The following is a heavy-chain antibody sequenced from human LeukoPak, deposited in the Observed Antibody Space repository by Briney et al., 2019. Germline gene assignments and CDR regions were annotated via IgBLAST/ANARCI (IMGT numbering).Heavy chain of an antibody. CDR1: GGSISSSSYY. J-gene: IGHJ4*02. V-gene: IGHV4-39*06. CDR2: IYYSGST. CDR3: ARASYSYDINGWVPFDY. D-gene: IGHD3-22*01. Sequence: SETLSLTCTVSGGSISSSSYYWGWIRQPPGKGLEWIGSIYYSGSTNYNPSLKSRVTISGDTSKNQFTLRLSSVTAADTAVYYCARASYSYDINGWVPFDYWGQGTLVTVSS.